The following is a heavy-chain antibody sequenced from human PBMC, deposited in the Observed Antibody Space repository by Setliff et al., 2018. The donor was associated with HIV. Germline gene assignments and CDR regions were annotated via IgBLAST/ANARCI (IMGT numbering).Heavy chain of an antibody. J-gene: IGHJ3*02. CDR3: ARDDSNGNTDAFDI. D-gene: IGHD5-18*01. CDR1: GFTFSSYS. V-gene: IGHV3-21*04. CDR2: ISSSSSYI. Sequence: PGGSLRLSCAASGFTFSSYSMNWVRQAPGKGLEWVSSISSSSSYISYADSVKARFTISRDDPKNPLYLQMTSLRAEDTAVYYCARDDSNGNTDAFDIWGQGTTVTVSS.